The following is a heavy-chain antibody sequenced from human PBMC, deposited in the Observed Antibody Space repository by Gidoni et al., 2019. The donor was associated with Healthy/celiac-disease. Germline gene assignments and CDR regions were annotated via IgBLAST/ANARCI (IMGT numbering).Heavy chain of an antibody. CDR2: IKSKTDGGTT. D-gene: IGHD3-22*01. V-gene: IGHV3-15*01. CDR3: TTEAFRDSSGYYYGYFDL. Sequence: GKGLEWVGRIKSKTDGGTTDYAAPVKGRFTISRDDSKNTLYLQMNSLKTEDTAVYYCTTEAFRDSSGYYYGYFDLWGRGTLVTVSS. J-gene: IGHJ2*01.